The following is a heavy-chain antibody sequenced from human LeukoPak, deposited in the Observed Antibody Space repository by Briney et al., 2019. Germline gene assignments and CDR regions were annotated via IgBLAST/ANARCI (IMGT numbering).Heavy chain of an antibody. D-gene: IGHD5-12*01. CDR1: GFTFSSYW. Sequence: GGSLRLSCAASGFTFSSYWMHWVRQAPGKGLVWVSRINSEGSSTSYADSVKGRFTISRDNAKNTLYLQVNSLRAEDTAVYYCARVDIYNSNPLSLGCWGQGTLVTVSS. J-gene: IGHJ4*02. CDR2: INSEGSST. CDR3: ARVDIYNSNPLSLGC. V-gene: IGHV3-74*01.